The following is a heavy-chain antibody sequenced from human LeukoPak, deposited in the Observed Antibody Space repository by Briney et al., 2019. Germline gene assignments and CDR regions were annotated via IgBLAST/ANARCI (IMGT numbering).Heavy chain of an antibody. D-gene: IGHD5-12*01. Sequence: GRSLRLSCAASGFTFSSYAIHWVRQAPGKGLEWVAVISFDGTSKYYPDSVKGQFTISRDNSKNTLHLQMNSLRAEDTAVYFCAREKNVRGGYGGYFDYWGQGTLVTVSS. CDR3: AREKNVRGGYGGYFDY. J-gene: IGHJ4*02. V-gene: IGHV3-30-3*01. CDR1: GFTFSSYA. CDR2: ISFDGTSK.